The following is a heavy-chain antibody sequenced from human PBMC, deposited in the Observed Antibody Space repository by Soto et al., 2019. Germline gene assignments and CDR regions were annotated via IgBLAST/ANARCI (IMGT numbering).Heavy chain of an antibody. CDR3: ARNQSGSYYSVFNY. Sequence: SETLSLTCVVSNFSISSGYYWGWIRQSPGKGLEWIASIYRSGTTSYNPSLKSRVTISVDPSKNQFSLMLTAVTAADTAVYYCARNQSGSYYSVFNYWGRGSLVTVSS. D-gene: IGHD1-26*01. J-gene: IGHJ4*02. CDR2: IYRSGTT. V-gene: IGHV4-38-2*01. CDR1: NFSISSGYY.